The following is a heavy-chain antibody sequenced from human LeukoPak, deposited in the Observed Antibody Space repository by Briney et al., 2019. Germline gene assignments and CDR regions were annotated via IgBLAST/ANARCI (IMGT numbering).Heavy chain of an antibody. D-gene: IGHD1-14*01. CDR1: GASISSYH. V-gene: IGHV4-59*01. CDR2: IYYSGSA. J-gene: IGHJ4*02. Sequence: PSETLSLTCTVSGASISSYHWSWIWQPPGKGLEWIGYIYYSGSANYNPSLKSRVTMSVDTSKNQFSLKLNSVTAADTAVYYCARDTTPAYCGQGILVTVSS. CDR3: ARDTTPAY.